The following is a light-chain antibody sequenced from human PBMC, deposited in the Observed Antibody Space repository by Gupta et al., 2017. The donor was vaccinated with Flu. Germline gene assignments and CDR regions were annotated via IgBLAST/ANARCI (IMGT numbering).Light chain of an antibody. CDR3: QQDDNLPRT. J-gene: IGKJ2*02. CDR2: DAS. V-gene: IGKV1-33*01. CDR1: QDISNY. Sequence: DIQMTQSPSSLSASVGDRVTITCQASQDISNYLNWYQQKPGKAPKLLIYDASNLETGVPSSFSGSGSGTDFTFTISSLQPEDIATYYCQQDDNLPRTFGQGTKLEIK.